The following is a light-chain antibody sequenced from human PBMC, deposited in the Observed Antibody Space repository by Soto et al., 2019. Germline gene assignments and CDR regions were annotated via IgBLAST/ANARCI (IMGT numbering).Light chain of an antibody. CDR1: SSDVGGYNY. CDR2: EVS. CDR3: SSYTSSSASGV. V-gene: IGLV2-14*01. J-gene: IGLJ2*01. Sequence: QSVLTQPASVSGSPGQSITISCTGTSSDVGGYNYVSWYQQHPGKAPKLMIYEVSNRPSGVSNRFSGSKSGITPSLTISGLQAEDEAKYYCSSYTSSSASGVFGGGTKLTVL.